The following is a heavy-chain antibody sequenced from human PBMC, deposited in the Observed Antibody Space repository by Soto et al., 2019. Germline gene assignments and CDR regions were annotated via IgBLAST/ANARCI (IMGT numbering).Heavy chain of an antibody. Sequence: SETLSLTCTVSGASISYGGFSWSWIRQSPGKGLEWIGYISHLENTYLHPSFKSRLTMSIDRARNQFSLKLSSVTAADMAVYYCARGGGYDSFDYWGQGVLVTVSS. V-gene: IGHV4-30-2*06. CDR1: GASISYGGFS. D-gene: IGHD5-12*01. CDR3: ARGGGYDSFDY. CDR2: ISHLENT. J-gene: IGHJ4*02.